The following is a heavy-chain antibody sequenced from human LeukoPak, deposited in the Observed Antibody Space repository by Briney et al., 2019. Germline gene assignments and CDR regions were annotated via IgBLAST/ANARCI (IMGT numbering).Heavy chain of an antibody. CDR3: AREARYGAIFDH. Sequence: PSETLSLTCTVSGDSLSSSNYYWGWIRQPPGRGLEWIGSVFHRGTTYSNPSLKTRVTMSVDTSKTQVSLELTSVTAADTALYFCAREARYGAIFDHWGQGILVTVYS. CDR1: GDSLSSSNYY. J-gene: IGHJ5*02. V-gene: IGHV4-39*07. D-gene: IGHD3-9*01. CDR2: VFHRGTT.